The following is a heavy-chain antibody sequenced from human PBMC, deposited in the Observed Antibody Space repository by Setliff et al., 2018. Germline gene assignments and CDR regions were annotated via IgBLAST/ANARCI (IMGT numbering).Heavy chain of an antibody. Sequence: PSETLSLTCAVSGGSISSSNWWSWVRQPPGKGLEWIGEIYHSGSTNYNPSLKSRVTMTRDTSTSTVYMELSSLRSEDTAVYYCARDGGNSYGYYWGQGTLVTVSS. CDR2: IYHSGST. CDR3: ARDGGNSYGYY. CDR1: GGSISSSNW. D-gene: IGHD5-18*01. J-gene: IGHJ4*02. V-gene: IGHV4-4*02.